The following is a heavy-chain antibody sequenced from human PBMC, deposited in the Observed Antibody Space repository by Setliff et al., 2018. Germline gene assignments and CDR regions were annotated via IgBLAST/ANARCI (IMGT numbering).Heavy chain of an antibody. Sequence: PSETLSLTCTVSGDSISRSTYYWGWIRQSPGKGLDWIGTVDHSGNTFYNPSLKSRVTISVDTSKNQFSLKLTSVSAADTAVYYCARRVSTGFYGYSFDFWGQGTLGTV. CDR3: ARRVSTGFYGYSFDF. V-gene: IGHV4-39*01. CDR2: VDHSGNT. J-gene: IGHJ4*02. D-gene: IGHD3-22*01. CDR1: GDSISRSTYY.